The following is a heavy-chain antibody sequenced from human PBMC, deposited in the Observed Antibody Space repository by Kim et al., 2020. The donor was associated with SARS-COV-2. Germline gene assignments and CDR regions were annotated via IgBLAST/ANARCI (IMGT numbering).Heavy chain of an antibody. Sequence: GGSLRLSCAASGFTFSTYGMHWVRQAPGKGLEWVAVIWYDGNNKYYADSVKGRFTISRDNSKNTVYLQMNSLRAEDTAVYYCAKEGDMIMFGGALDYWGQETLVTVSS. CDR2: IWYDGNNK. J-gene: IGHJ4*02. CDR3: AKEGDMIMFGGALDY. V-gene: IGHV3-33*06. D-gene: IGHD3-16*01. CDR1: GFTFSTYG.